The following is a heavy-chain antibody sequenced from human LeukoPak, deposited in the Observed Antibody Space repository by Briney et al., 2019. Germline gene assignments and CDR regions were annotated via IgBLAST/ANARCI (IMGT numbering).Heavy chain of an antibody. CDR3: ARDGMPPCSSTSCYRYYYCGMDV. V-gene: IGHV3-48*04. D-gene: IGHD2-2*02. Sequence: GGSLRLSCAASGFTFSSYSMNWVRQAPGKGLEWVSYISSSSSTIYYADSVKGRFTISRDNAKNSLYLQMNSLRAEDTAVYYCARDGMPPCSSTSCYRYYYCGMDVWGQGTTVTVSS. CDR1: GFTFSSYS. CDR2: ISSSSSTI. J-gene: IGHJ6*02.